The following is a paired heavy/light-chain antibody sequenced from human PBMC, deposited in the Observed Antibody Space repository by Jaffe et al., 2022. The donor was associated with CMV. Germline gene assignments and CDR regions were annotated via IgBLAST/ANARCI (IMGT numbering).Light chain of an antibody. V-gene: IGKV2-28*01. Sequence: DIVMTQSPLSLPVTPGEPASISCRSSQSLLHRNGYNYLDWYLQKPGKSPQLLIYLGSNRASGVPDRFSGSGSGTDFTLKISRVEAEDVGVYYCMQALQTLTFGGGTKVEVK. CDR2: LGS. CDR1: QSLLHRNGYNY. J-gene: IGKJ4*01. CDR3: MQALQTLT.
Heavy chain of an antibody. V-gene: IGHV3-49*04. CDR2: IRTKAYGGTI. J-gene: IGHJ2*01. Sequence: EVQVVESGGDLVQPGRSLRLSCTASGFTLGDYAVTWVRQAPGKGLEWVGSIRTKAYGGTIEYAASVKGRFTISRDDSKSIAFLQMYSLKTEDTGVYYCTSRGDDPSGYFPLDLWGRGTLVTVSS. CDR1: GFTLGDYA. D-gene: IGHD3-22*01. CDR3: TSRGDDPSGYFPLDL.